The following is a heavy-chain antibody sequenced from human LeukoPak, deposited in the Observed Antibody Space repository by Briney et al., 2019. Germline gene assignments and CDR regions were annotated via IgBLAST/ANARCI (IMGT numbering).Heavy chain of an antibody. CDR3: ARDSCSSTSCRRKFDN. CDR1: GGSISSYY. V-gene: IGHV4-59*12. CDR2: TYYSGST. D-gene: IGHD2-2*01. J-gene: IGHJ4*02. Sequence: SETLSLTCTVSGGSISSYYWSWIRQPPGKGLEWIGYTYYSGSTNYNPSLKSRVTISVDTSKNQFSLKLSSVTAADSAVYYCARDSCSSTSCRRKFDNWGQGTLVTVSS.